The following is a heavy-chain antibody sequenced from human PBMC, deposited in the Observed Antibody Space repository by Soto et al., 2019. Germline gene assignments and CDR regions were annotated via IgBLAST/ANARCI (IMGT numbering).Heavy chain of an antibody. J-gene: IGHJ6*02. D-gene: IGHD3-10*01. V-gene: IGHV3-30*18. CDR1: GFTFSSYG. CDR3: AKDQLRGVRGVITYYYGMDV. Sequence: QVQLVESGGGVVQPGRSLRLSCAASGFTFSSYGMHWVRQAPGKGLEWVAVISYDGSNKYYADSVKGRFTISRDNSKNTLYLPMHSLRAEDTAVYYCAKDQLRGVRGVITYYYGMDVWGQGTTVTVSS. CDR2: ISYDGSNK.